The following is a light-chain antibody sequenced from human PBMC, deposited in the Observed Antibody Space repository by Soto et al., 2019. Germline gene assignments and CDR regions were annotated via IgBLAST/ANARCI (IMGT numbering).Light chain of an antibody. V-gene: IGLV4-69*01. J-gene: IGLJ2*01. CDR1: SGHSSYA. CDR3: QTWGTGSVV. CDR2: LNSDGSH. Sequence: QPVLTQSPSASASLGASVKLTCTLSSGHSSYAIAWHQQQPEKGPRYLIKLNSDGSHSRGDGIPDRFSGSSSGAERYLIISSLQSEDEADYYCQTWGTGSVVFGGGTKVTVL.